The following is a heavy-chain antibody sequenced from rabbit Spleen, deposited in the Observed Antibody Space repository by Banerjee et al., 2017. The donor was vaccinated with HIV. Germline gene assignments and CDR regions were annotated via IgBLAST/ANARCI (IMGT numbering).Heavy chain of an antibody. CDR3: ARDLVGVIGWNFNL. J-gene: IGHJ4*01. D-gene: IGHD1-1*01. V-gene: IGHV1S40*01. CDR1: GFSFSTSYY. CDR2: IYGDRSGST. Sequence: QSLEESGGDLVKPEGSLTLTCTASGFSFSTSYYMCWVRQAPGQGLECIACIYGDRSGSTYYANWAKGRFTISRTSSTTVTLEMTSLTAADRAAYFCARDLVGVIGWNFNLWGPGTLVTVS.